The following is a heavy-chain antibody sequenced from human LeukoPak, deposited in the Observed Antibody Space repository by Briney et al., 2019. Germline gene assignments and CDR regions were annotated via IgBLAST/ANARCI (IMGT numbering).Heavy chain of an antibody. CDR3: MSDPSAQAGIYY. Sequence: RLSCAVSGLYFPALWMSLVRLSPEKGLEWVGRIKSNVDGGTADYMTSVKGRFTISRDDSKYTLYLQLSSLKTEDTGIYYCMSDPSAQAGIYYWGRGTLVTVSS. CDR1: GLYFPALW. V-gene: IGHV3-15*01. D-gene: IGHD6-13*01. CDR2: IKSNVDGGTA. J-gene: IGHJ4*02.